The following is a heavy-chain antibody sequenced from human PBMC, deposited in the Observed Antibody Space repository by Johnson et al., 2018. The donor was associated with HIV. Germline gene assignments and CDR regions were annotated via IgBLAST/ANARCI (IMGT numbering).Heavy chain of an antibody. CDR1: GFTFSSYA. Sequence: EQLVESGGGLVQPGGSLRLSCAASGFTFSSYAMSWVRQAPGKGLERVSAISGSGGSTYYADSVKGRFTNSRDNSKNTLYLQMNSLRAEDMALYYGAKGLYNWNDELDAFDIWGQGTMVTVSS. D-gene: IGHD1-20*01. V-gene: IGHV3-23*04. CDR3: AKGLYNWNDELDAFDI. CDR2: ISGSGGST. J-gene: IGHJ3*02.